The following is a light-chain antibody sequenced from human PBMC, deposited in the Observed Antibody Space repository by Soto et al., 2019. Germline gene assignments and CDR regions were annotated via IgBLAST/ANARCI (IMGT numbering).Light chain of an antibody. CDR2: AAS. CDR1: QVISSY. Sequence: DVQMTQSPSSLSASVGDRVTITCLASQVISSYLNWYQQKPGKAPKLLIYAASSLQSGVPSRFSGSGSGTDFTLTISSLQPEDFATYYCQQSYSTRMYTFGQGTRLEI. CDR3: QQSYSTRMYT. V-gene: IGKV1-39*01. J-gene: IGKJ5*01.